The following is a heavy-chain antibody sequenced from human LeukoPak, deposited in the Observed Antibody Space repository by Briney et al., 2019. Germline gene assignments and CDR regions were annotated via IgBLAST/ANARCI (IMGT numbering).Heavy chain of an antibody. V-gene: IGHV1-18*01. J-gene: IGHJ6*02. CDR3: ARVQGGYYSVQAGGFYYYYGMDV. D-gene: IGHD2-15*01. CDR1: GYTFTSYG. CDR2: ISAYNGNA. Sequence: ASVKVSCKASGYTFTSYGISWVRQAPGQGLEWMGWISAYNGNANYAQKLQGRVTMTTDTSTSTAYMELRSLRSDDTAVYYCARVQGGYYSVQAGGFYYYYGMDVWGQGTTVTVSS.